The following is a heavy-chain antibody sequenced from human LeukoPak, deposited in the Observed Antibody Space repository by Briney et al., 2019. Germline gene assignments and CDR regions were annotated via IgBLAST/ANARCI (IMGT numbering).Heavy chain of an antibody. CDR2: ISNDGGGT. CDR1: GFIFNNYG. D-gene: IGHD3-22*01. CDR3: AKGSSGYFADL. Sequence: PGGSLRLSCAASGFIFNNYGLIWVRQAPGKGLEWVSAISNDGGGTTYADFVKGRFTIPRDNSKNTLFLQMNSLRAEDTALYYCAKGSSGYFADLWGQGTLVTVSS. J-gene: IGHJ5*02. V-gene: IGHV3-23*01.